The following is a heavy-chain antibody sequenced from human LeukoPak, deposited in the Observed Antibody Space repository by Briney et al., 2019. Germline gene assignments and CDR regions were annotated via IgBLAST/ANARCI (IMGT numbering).Heavy chain of an antibody. D-gene: IGHD2-2*01. CDR3: ASGHCSSTSCPLFDY. CDR2: INHSGST. J-gene: IGHJ4*02. V-gene: IGHV4-34*01. Sequence: SETLSLTCAVYGGSFSGYYWSWTRQPPGKGLEWIGEINHSGSTNYNPSLKSRVTISVDTSKNQFSLKLSSVTAADTAVYYCASGHCSSTSCPLFDYWGQGTLVTVSS. CDR1: GGSFSGYY.